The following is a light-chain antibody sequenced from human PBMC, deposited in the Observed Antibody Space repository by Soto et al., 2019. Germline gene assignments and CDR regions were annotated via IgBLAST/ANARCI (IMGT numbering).Light chain of an antibody. V-gene: IGLV2-23*01. J-gene: IGLJ1*01. CDR3: CSYAGSSTNYV. CDR2: EGS. Sequence: QPALTQPASVSGSPGQSITISCTGTSSDVGSYNLVSWYQQHPGKAPKLMIYEGSKRPSGVSNRFSGSKSGNTASLTISGLQAEDEADYYCCSYAGSSTNYVFGTGTKVTVL. CDR1: SSDVGSYNL.